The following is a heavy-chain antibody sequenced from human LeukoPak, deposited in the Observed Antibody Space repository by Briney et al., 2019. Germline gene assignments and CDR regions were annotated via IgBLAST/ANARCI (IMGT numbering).Heavy chain of an antibody. CDR2: FYSSGST. V-gene: IGHV4-4*07. Sequence: PPETLSLTCTVFGGSITTYSWSSIRQPAGPGLEWIGRFYSSGSTDYNPSLKSRVTMSVDTSKNQVSLKLSSVTAADTAIYYCARDFSSKNWFDTWGQGTLVTVSS. CDR3: ARDFSSKNWFDT. D-gene: IGHD2/OR15-2a*01. J-gene: IGHJ5*02. CDR1: GGSITTYS.